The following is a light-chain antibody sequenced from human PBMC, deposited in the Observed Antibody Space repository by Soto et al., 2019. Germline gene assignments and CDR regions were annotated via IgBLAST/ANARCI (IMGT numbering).Light chain of an antibody. CDR1: RSVSSND. CDR2: GAS. CDR3: QQYGSSPPT. J-gene: IGKJ1*01. V-gene: IGKV3-20*01. Sequence: EIVLTQSPGTLSLSPGERATLACRASRSVSSNDLAWYQRKPGQAPRLLIYGASSRAIDIPNRFSGSGSGTDFTLTITRLEPEDFAVYYCQQYGSSPPTFGQGTKVEI.